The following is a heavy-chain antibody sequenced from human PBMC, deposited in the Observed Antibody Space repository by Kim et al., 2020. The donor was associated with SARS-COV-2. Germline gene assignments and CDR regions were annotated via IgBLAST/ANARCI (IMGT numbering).Heavy chain of an antibody. J-gene: IGHJ4*02. CDR2: IWYDGSNK. D-gene: IGHD5-18*01. CDR1: GFTFSSYG. V-gene: IGHV3-33*01. CDR3: ARGHVDTAMVGGY. Sequence: GGSLRLSCAASGFTFSSYGMHWVRQAPGKGLEWVAVIWYDGSNKYYADSVKGRFTISRDNSKNTLYLQMNSLRAEDTAVYYCARGHVDTAMVGGYWGQGTLVTVSS.